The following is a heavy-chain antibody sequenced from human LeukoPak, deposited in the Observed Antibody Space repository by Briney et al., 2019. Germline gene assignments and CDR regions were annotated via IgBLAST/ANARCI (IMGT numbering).Heavy chain of an antibody. CDR1: GGSISSHY. J-gene: IGHJ4*02. D-gene: IGHD6-6*01. Sequence: SETLSLTCTVSGGSISSHYWSWIRQPPGKGLEWIGYIYYSGSTNYNPSLKSRVTISVDTSKNQFSLKLSSVTAADTAVYYCARGIEASYFDYWGLGTLVTLSS. CDR3: ARGIEASYFDY. CDR2: IYYSGST. V-gene: IGHV4-59*11.